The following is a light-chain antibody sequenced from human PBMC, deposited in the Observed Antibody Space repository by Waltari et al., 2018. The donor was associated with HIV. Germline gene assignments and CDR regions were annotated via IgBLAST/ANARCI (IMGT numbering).Light chain of an antibody. J-gene: IGKJ2*01. CDR3: QQYGRSMYT. V-gene: IGKV3-20*01. CDR2: GAS. Sequence: EIVLTQSPGTLSLSPGERATLSCRASQSVSVNFLAWYQQRPGQAPRLLIYGASTRATGIPDRFSGSGSGTDFTLTVTRLEPEDFAVYYCQQYGRSMYTFGQGTKLEIK. CDR1: QSVSVNF.